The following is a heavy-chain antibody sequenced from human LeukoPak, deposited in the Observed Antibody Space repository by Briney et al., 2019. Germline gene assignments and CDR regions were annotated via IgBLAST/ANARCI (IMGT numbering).Heavy chain of an antibody. CDR3: AKDPGGNYYDSSGYDY. V-gene: IGHV3-23*01. Sequence: PGGSLRLSCAASGFTFSSYAMSWVRQAPGKGLEWVSAISGSGGSTYYADSVKGRFTISRDNSKNTLYLQMNSLRAEDTAVYYCAKDPGGNYYDSSGYDYWGQGTLATVSS. D-gene: IGHD3-22*01. CDR2: ISGSGGST. J-gene: IGHJ4*02. CDR1: GFTFSSYA.